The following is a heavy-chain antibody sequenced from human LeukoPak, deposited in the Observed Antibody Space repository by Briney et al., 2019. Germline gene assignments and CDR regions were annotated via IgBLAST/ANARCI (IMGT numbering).Heavy chain of an antibody. D-gene: IGHD3-22*01. CDR2: IYTGDSDT. Sequence: GEPLKISCKGSGYSFTSYWIGWVRQIPGKGLEWMGIIYTGDSDTRYSPSFQGQVTISADKSISTAYLQWSSLKASDTAMYYCARISYYYDSSGYPDYWGQGTLVTVSS. J-gene: IGHJ4*02. V-gene: IGHV5-51*01. CDR3: ARISYYYDSSGYPDY. CDR1: GYSFTSYW.